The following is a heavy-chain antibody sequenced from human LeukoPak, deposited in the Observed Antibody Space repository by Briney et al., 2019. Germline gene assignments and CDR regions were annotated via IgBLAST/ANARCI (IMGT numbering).Heavy chain of an antibody. CDR2: IFSNDEK. CDR1: GFSLSNARMG. CDR3: ARIRYYYDSSGYYLFDY. D-gene: IGHD3-22*01. Sequence: SGPTLVNPTETLTLTCTASGFSLSNARMGVSWIRQPPGKALEWLAHIFSNDEKSYSTSLKSRLTISKDTSKSQVVLTMTNMDPVDTATYYCARIRYYYDSSGYYLFDYWGQGTLVTVSS. J-gene: IGHJ4*02. V-gene: IGHV2-26*01.